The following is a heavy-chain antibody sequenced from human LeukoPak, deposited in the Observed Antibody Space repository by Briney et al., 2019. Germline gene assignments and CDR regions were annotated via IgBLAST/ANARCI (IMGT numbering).Heavy chain of an antibody. V-gene: IGHV3-23*01. J-gene: IGHJ4*02. Sequence: TGGSLRLSCAASGFTFSSYAMSWVRQAPGKGLEWVSAISGSGGSTYYADSVKGRFTISRDNSKTTLYLQMNSLRAEDTAVYYCAKGYSSGWYLGGDYWGQGTLVTVSS. CDR2: ISGSGGST. CDR1: GFTFSSYA. CDR3: AKGYSSGWYLGGDY. D-gene: IGHD6-19*01.